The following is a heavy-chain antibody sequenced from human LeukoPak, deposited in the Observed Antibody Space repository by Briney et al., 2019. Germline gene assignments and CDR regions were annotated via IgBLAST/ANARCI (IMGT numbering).Heavy chain of an antibody. V-gene: IGHV1-69*05. J-gene: IGHJ4*02. CDR3: ARESGYSGSYVYYFDY. CDR2: IIPILGTA. D-gene: IGHD1-26*01. CDR1: GGTFSSYA. Sequence: GASVKVSCKASGGTFSSYAISWVRQAPGQGLEWMGGIIPILGTANYAQKFQGRVTITTDESTSTAYMELSSLRSEDTAVYYCARESGYSGSYVYYFDYWGQGTLVTVSS.